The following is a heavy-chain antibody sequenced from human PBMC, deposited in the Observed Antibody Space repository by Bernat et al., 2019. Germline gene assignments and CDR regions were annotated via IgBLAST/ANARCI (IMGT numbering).Heavy chain of an antibody. CDR1: GFTFSSYA. CDR2: ISYDGSNK. V-gene: IGHV3-30-3*01. CDR3: ARSTYSSSWYDINTNYYYYYGMDV. Sequence: QVQLVESGGGVVQPGRSLRLSCAASGFTFSSYAMHWVRQAPGKGLEWVAVISYDGSNKYYADSVKDRFTISRDNSKNTLYLQMNSLRAEDTAVYYCARSTYSSSWYDINTNYYYYYGMDVWGQGTTVTVSS. J-gene: IGHJ6*02. D-gene: IGHD6-13*01.